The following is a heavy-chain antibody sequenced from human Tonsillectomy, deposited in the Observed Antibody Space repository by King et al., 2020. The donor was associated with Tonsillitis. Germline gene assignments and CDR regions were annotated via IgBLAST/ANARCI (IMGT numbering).Heavy chain of an antibody. CDR2: IWYGGSNE. V-gene: IGHV3-33*01. D-gene: IGHD3-9*01. CDR3: ARDRDTISDDYYDYYMDV. Sequence: VKLVESGGGVVQPGRSLRLSCAVSGFTFSSYGMHWVRQAPGKGLEWVAVIWYGGSNEYYADSVKGRFTITRDNSKNTLYLQMNSLRAEDTAVYYCARDRDTISDDYYDYYMDVWGKGTTVTVSS. J-gene: IGHJ6*03. CDR1: GFTFSSYG.